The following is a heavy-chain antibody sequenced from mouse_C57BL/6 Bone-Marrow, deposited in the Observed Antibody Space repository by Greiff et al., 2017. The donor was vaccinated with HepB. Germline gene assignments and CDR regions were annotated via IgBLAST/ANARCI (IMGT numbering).Heavy chain of an antibody. V-gene: IGHV14-1*01. CDR3: TIRDGYTTWYFDV. Sequence: VQLQQSGAELVRPGASVKLSCTASGFNIKDYYMHWVKQRPEQGLEWIGRIDPEDGDTEYAPKFQGKATRTADTSSNTAYLPLSSLTSEDTAVYYCTIRDGYTTWYFDVWGTGTTVTVSS. J-gene: IGHJ1*03. CDR1: GFNIKDYY. CDR2: IDPEDGDT. D-gene: IGHD2-3*01.